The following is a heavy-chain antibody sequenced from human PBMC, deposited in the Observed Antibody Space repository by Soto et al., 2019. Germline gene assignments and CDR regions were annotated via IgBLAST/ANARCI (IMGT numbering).Heavy chain of an antibody. Sequence: SETLSLTCTVSGGSISSGDYYWSWIRQPPGKGLEWIGYIYYSGSTYYNPSLKSRVTISVDTSKNQFSLKLSSVTAADTAVYYCARAWSVPEPWFDPWGQGTLVTVSS. J-gene: IGHJ5*02. CDR1: GGSISSGDYY. V-gene: IGHV4-30-4*01. CDR3: ARAWSVPEPWFDP. CDR2: IYYSGST.